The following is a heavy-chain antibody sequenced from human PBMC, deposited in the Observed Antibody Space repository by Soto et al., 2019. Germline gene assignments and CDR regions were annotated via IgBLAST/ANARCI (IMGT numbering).Heavy chain of an antibody. V-gene: IGHV2-26*01. CDR2: IFSNDEK. Sequence: QVTLKESGPVLVKPTETLTLTCTVSGFSLSNARMGVSWIRQPPGKALEWLAHIFSNDEKSYSTSLKSRLTISKDTCKSQVGLTMTNIDPVDTATYYCARIPYSAYYYGMDVWGQGTTVTVSS. D-gene: IGHD2-15*01. CDR3: ARIPYSAYYYGMDV. J-gene: IGHJ6*02. CDR1: GFSLSNARMG.